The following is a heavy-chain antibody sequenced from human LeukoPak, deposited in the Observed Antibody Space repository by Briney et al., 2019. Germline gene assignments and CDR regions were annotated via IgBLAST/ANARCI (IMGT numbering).Heavy chain of an antibody. J-gene: IGHJ6*03. V-gene: IGHV1-46*01. CDR3: ARDPHIVVVPAATVLRYYYYYMDV. Sequence: ASVKVSCKASGYTFTSYYMHWVRQAPGQGLEWMGIINPSGGSTSYAQKFQGRVTMTRDMSTSTVYMELSSLRSEDTAVYYCARDPHIVVVPAATVLRYYYYYMDVWGKGTTVTVSS. CDR2: INPSGGST. D-gene: IGHD2-2*01. CDR1: GYTFTSYY.